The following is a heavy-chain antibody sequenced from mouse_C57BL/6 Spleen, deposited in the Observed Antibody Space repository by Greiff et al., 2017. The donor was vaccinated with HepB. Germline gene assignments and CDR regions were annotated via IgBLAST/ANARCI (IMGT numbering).Heavy chain of an antibody. CDR3: ARLDYGSSWDY. Sequence: QVQLQQSGAELARPGASVKMSCKASGYTFTSYTMHWVKQRPGQGLEWIGYINPSSGYTKYNQKFKDKATLTADKSSSTAYMQLSSLTSEDSAVYYCARLDYGSSWDYWGQGTTLTVSS. V-gene: IGHV1-4*01. J-gene: IGHJ2*01. D-gene: IGHD1-1*01. CDR1: GYTFTSYT. CDR2: INPSSGYT.